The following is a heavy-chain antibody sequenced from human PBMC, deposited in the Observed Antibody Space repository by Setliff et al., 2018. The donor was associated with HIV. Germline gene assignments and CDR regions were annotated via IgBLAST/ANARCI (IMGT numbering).Heavy chain of an antibody. D-gene: IGHD1-1*01. CDR2: INSKSGDT. CDR1: GYTFSGYY. CDR3: ASPMFYDGTVV. J-gene: IGHJ4*02. Sequence: ASVKVSCKASGYTFSGYYIHWVRQAPGQGLEWMGWINSKSGDTNYAQKFQGRVSITRDTSANTAYMELTGLRSEDTAVYYCASPMFYDGTVVWGQGTLVTVSS. V-gene: IGHV1-2*02.